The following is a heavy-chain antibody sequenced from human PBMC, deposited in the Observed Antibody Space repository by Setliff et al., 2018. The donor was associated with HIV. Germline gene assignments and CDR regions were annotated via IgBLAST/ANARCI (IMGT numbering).Heavy chain of an antibody. CDR1: GGSISSSSYY. Sequence: SETLSLTCTVSGGSISSSSYYWGWIRQPAGRGLEWIGRIYSSGSTNYNPSLESRVTISVDTSNNQFSLRLKSVTAADTAVYFCAQMSISASVYFDYWGQGTLVTVSS. J-gene: IGHJ4*02. D-gene: IGHD2-21*01. V-gene: IGHV4-61*02. CDR3: AQMSISASVYFDY. CDR2: IYSSGST.